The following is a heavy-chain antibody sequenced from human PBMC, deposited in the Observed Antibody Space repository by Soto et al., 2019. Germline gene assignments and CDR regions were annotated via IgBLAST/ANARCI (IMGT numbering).Heavy chain of an antibody. D-gene: IGHD1-26*01. CDR2: ISSNSYTI. CDR3: AKSHVGMVIWPTWFFDL. Sequence: ELQLMQSGGALVQPGQSLRLSCTASGFAFDDYSMHWVRQVPGKGLEWVAGISSNSYTIRYADPVQGQFTISRDSANSSLYLQMNSLQPDDTALYFCAKSHVGMVIWPTWFFDLWGRGTLVTVS. J-gene: IGHJ2*01. CDR1: GFAFDDYS. V-gene: IGHV3-9*01.